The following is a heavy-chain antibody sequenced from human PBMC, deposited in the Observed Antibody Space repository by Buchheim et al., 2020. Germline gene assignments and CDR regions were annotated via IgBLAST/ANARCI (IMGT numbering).Heavy chain of an antibody. Sequence: EVQLVESGGGLVQPGGSLRLSCAASGSTFSASWMDWVRQAPGKGLEWVAFINPDGSRKDPVDSVKGRFTISRDNPNHYLFLQMNSLRAEDTGVYYCARDSGYGTFDYWGQGTL. CDR3: ARDSGYGTFDY. J-gene: IGHJ4*02. V-gene: IGHV3-7*01. D-gene: IGHD1-1*01. CDR1: GSTFSASW. CDR2: INPDGSRK.